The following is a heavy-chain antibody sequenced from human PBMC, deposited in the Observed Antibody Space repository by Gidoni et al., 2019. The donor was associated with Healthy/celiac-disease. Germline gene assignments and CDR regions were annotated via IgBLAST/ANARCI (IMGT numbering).Heavy chain of an antibody. CDR3: AKDPGSGYYHGGYYFDY. V-gene: IGHV3-30*18. D-gene: IGHD3-22*01. CDR1: GFTFSSYG. J-gene: IGHJ4*02. Sequence: QVQLVESGGGVVQPGRSLRLSCAASGFTFSSYGMHWVRQAPGKGLEWVAVISYDGSNKYYADSVKGRFTISRDNSKNTLYLQMNSLRAEDTAVYYCAKDPGSGYYHGGYYFDYWGQGTLVTVSS. CDR2: ISYDGSNK.